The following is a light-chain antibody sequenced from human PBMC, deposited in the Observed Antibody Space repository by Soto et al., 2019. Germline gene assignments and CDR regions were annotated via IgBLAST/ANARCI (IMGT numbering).Light chain of an antibody. CDR2: EVS. V-gene: IGLV2-14*01. CDR3: SSYTSSNTRYD. J-gene: IGLJ1*01. CDR1: SSDVGGYNY. Sequence: QSALTQPASVSGSPGQSITISCTGTSSDVGGYNYVSWYQQHPGKAPKLMIYEVSNRPSGVSNRFSGSKSANTASLTISGLQAEDEADYFCSSYTSSNTRYDFGTGTKVTVL.